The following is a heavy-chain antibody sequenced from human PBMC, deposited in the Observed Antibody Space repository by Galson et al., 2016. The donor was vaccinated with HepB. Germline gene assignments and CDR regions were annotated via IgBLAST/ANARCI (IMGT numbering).Heavy chain of an antibody. CDR1: GFTFSNYE. CDR2: ISSSSSYK. D-gene: IGHD5-18*01. Sequence: SLRLSCAASGFTFSNYEMNWVRQAPGQGLQWVSSISSSSSYKYYADSVKGRFTIARDNAKSSLYLQMKSLRAEATAVYYFAIRGYTYGYSWDYYYGLDVWGQGTTVTVSS. J-gene: IGHJ6*02. V-gene: IGHV3-21*01. CDR3: AIRGYTYGYSWDYYYGLDV.